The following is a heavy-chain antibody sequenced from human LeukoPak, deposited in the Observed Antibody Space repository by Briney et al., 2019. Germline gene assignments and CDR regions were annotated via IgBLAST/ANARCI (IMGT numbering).Heavy chain of an antibody. CDR3: ARDHPVPPNWNSAKDAFDI. Sequence: ASVKVSCKASGGTFISYAISWVRQAPGQGLEWMGGINPNSGGTNYAQKFQGRVTMTRDTSISTAYMELSRLRSDDTAVYYCARDHPVPPNWNSAKDAFDIWGQGTMVTVSS. J-gene: IGHJ3*02. V-gene: IGHV1-2*02. CDR1: GGTFISYA. CDR2: INPNSGGT. D-gene: IGHD1-7*01.